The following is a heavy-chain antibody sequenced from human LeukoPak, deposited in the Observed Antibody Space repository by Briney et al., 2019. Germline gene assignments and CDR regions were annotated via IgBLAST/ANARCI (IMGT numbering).Heavy chain of an antibody. CDR1: EYTFTSYA. Sequence: GASVKVSCKASEYTFTSYAMHWVRQAPGQRLEWMGWINAGNGNTKYSQKFQGRVTITRDTSASTAYMELSSLRSEDTAVYYCARDSSIMITFGGVIVENWFDPWGQGTLVTVSS. CDR3: ARDSSIMITFGGVIVENWFDP. V-gene: IGHV1-3*01. J-gene: IGHJ5*02. CDR2: INAGNGNT. D-gene: IGHD3-16*02.